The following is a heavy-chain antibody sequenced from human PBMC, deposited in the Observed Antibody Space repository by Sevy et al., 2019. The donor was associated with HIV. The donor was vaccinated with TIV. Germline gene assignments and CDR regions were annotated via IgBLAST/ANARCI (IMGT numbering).Heavy chain of an antibody. CDR2: SYYTGST. CDR3: ARHPATYDSHGYYHLYFFDY. V-gene: IGHV4-39*01. CDR1: GGSISRSSYY. J-gene: IGHJ4*02. Sequence: SETLSLTCNVSGGSISRSSYYWGWIRQAPGTGLEWIGSSYYTGSTYYNPSLESRGTISVATSRNQFSLKLTSLTSTDTAVYYCARHPATYDSHGYYHLYFFDYWGQGIRVTVSS. D-gene: IGHD3-22*01.